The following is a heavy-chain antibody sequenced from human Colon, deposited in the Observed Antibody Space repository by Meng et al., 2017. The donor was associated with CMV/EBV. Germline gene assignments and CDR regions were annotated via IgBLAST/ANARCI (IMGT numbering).Heavy chain of an antibody. V-gene: IGHV3-23*03. CDR2: IYRSGTST. CDR3: AKGTGWSGFFPIDF. CDR1: GFAFNTFA. D-gene: IGHD5-12*01. Sequence: GESLKIFCAASGFAFNTFAMSWVRQAPGKGLEWVSIIYRSGTSTYYADSVRGRFTISRDDSKNFLYLQMNSLRADDTAVYYCAKGTGWSGFFPIDFWGQGSRVTVSS. J-gene: IGHJ4*02.